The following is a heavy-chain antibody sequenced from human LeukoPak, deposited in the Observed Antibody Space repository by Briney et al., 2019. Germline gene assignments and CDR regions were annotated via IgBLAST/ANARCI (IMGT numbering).Heavy chain of an antibody. V-gene: IGHV3-53*01. CDR2: IYTAGST. Sequence: GGSLRLSCAASGFTVSGNYMSWVRQAPGKGLEWVSVIYTAGSTYNADSVKGRFTISRDKSKNTLYLQMNTLRAEDTAVYFCAGGNTWPGLSYWGQGTLLTVAS. CDR3: AGGNTWPGLSY. D-gene: IGHD6-25*01. CDR1: GFTVSGNY. J-gene: IGHJ4*02.